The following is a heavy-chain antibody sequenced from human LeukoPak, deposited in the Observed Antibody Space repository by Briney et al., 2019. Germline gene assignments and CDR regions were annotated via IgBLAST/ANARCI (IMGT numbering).Heavy chain of an antibody. CDR3: ARGSRTIELGDDY. CDR2: ISSSSSDT. CDR1: GFAFSDSY. V-gene: IGHV3-11*06. Sequence: PGGSLRLSCAASGFAFSDSYMSWIRQTPGKGLEWLSYISSSSSDTNYADSVKGRFTISRDNAKNSLYLQMNSLRAEDTAVYYCARGSRTIELGDDYWGQGTLVTVSS. J-gene: IGHJ4*02. D-gene: IGHD5-24*01.